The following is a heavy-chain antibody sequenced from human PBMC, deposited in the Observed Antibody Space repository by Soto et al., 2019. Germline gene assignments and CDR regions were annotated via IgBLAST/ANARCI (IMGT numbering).Heavy chain of an antibody. CDR3: ARCNGNYYYYYGMDV. V-gene: IGHV3-7*03. D-gene: IGHD1-1*01. J-gene: IGHJ6*02. Sequence: PGGSLRISSAASGFTYRIYWMSWVRQAPGKGLEWVANIKQDGTEKYYVDSVKGRFSISRDNAKNSLYLQMNSLRADDTAVYYCARCNGNYYYYYGMDVWGQGTTVTVSS. CDR2: IKQDGTEK. CDR1: GFTYRIYW.